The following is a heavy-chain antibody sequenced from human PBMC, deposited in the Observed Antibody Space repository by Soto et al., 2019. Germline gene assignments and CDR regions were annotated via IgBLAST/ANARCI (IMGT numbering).Heavy chain of an antibody. CDR1: GGSISSGGYY. V-gene: IGHV4-31*03. CDR2: IYYSGST. J-gene: IGHJ3*02. D-gene: IGHD3-3*01. Sequence: SETLSLTCTVSGGSISSGGYYWSWIRQHPGKGLEWIGYIYYSGSTYYNPSLKSRVTISVDTSKNQFSLKLSSVTAADTAVYYCASTYYDFWSGYYRAAIDAFDIWGQGTMVTVSS. CDR3: ASTYYDFWSGYYRAAIDAFDI.